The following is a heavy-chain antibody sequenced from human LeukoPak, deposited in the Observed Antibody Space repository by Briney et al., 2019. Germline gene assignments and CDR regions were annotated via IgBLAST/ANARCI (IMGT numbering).Heavy chain of an antibody. CDR2: VSFDETNK. J-gene: IGHJ3*02. CDR3: ARRRKVGGEDDAVDI. Sequence: SGGSLRLSCAASGFTFSSYAMHWVRQAPGKGLEWVAVVSFDETNKLYADSVKGRFTISRDNSKNTLYLQMNSLRVEDTAVYYCARRRKVGGEDDAVDIWGQGTMVTVAS. D-gene: IGHD3-10*01. CDR1: GFTFSSYA. V-gene: IGHV3-30-3*01.